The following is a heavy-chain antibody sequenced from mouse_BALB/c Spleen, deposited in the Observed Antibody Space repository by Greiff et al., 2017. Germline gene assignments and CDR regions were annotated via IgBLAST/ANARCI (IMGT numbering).Heavy chain of an antibody. V-gene: IGHV1S29*02. J-gene: IGHJ4*01. CDR1: GYTFTDYN. Sequence: EVKLMESGPELVKPGASVKISCKASGYTFTDYNMHWVKQSHGKSLEWIRYIYPYNGGTGYNQKFKSKATLTVDNSSSTAYMELRSLTSEDSAVYYCARITTVVVPYAMDYWGQGTSVTVSS. CDR3: ARITTVVVPYAMDY. CDR2: IYPYNGGT. D-gene: IGHD1-1*01.